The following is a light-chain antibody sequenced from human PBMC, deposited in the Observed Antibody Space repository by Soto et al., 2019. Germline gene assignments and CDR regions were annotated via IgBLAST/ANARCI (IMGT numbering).Light chain of an antibody. V-gene: IGKV1-9*01. Sequence: DIQLTQSPSFLSVSVGERVTITCRASQDSRTYLAWYQQKPGKAPKLLIYGASALQSGVPSRFSGSGSGTEFTLAISSLQPEDFAAYYCQQYNSYPLTFGGGTKVEFK. CDR1: QDSRTY. CDR3: QQYNSYPLT. CDR2: GAS. J-gene: IGKJ4*01.